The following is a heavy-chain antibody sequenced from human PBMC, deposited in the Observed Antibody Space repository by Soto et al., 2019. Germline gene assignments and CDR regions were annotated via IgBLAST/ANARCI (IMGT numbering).Heavy chain of an antibody. CDR2: ISGTGGTT. CDR1: EFTFSVYA. V-gene: IGHV3-23*01. CDR3: EKARYNWNPQALDY. J-gene: IGHJ4*02. Sequence: GGSLKLSFAASEFTFSVYAMSWARQAPGKGLEWVSGISGTGGTTSYADSVKGRFTISRDNSKNTLSLQMDSLRVEDTEVYSCEKARYNWNPQALDYWGQGILVTVSS. D-gene: IGHD1-20*01.